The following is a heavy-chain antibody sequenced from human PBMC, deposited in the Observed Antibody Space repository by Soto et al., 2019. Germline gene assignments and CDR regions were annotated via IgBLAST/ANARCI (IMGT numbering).Heavy chain of an antibody. CDR2: IYYSGST. CDR1: GGSISSYY. CDR3: ARKFDY. Sequence: SETLSLTCTVSGGSISSYYWSWIRQPPGKGLEWIGYIYYSGSTNYNPSLKSRVTISVDTSKNQFSLKLSSVTAADTAVYYCARKFDYWGQGTLVTVSS. V-gene: IGHV4-59*01. J-gene: IGHJ4*02.